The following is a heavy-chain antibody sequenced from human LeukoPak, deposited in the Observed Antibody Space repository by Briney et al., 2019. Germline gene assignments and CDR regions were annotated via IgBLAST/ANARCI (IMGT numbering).Heavy chain of an antibody. Sequence: GGSLRLSCAASGFTVSSNYMSWVRQAPGKGLEWVSVIYSGGSTYYADSVKGRFTISRDNSKNTLYPQMNSLRAEDTAVYYCASGPIVVVPAANSYGMDVWGKGTTVTVSS. D-gene: IGHD2-2*01. CDR3: ASGPIVVVPAANSYGMDV. CDR1: GFTVSSNY. CDR2: IYSGGST. J-gene: IGHJ6*04. V-gene: IGHV3-53*01.